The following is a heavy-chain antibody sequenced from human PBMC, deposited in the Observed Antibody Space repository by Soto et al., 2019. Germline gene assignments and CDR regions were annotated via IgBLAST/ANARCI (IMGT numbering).Heavy chain of an antibody. Sequence: QVQLVESGGGLVQPGRSLRLPCPASGLTFSSYGWPWFRQVPGKGLEWVAVVSYDGNNKYYADSVKGRFTISRDNSKNTLYLQMNSLRAEDTAVYYCAKDYLSWELDFDSWGQGTLVTVSS. CDR1: GLTFSSYG. CDR2: VSYDGNNK. CDR3: AKDYLSWELDFDS. J-gene: IGHJ4*02. D-gene: IGHD1-26*01. V-gene: IGHV3-30*18.